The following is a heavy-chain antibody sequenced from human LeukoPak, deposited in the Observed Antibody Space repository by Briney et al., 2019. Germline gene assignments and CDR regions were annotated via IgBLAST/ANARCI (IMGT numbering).Heavy chain of an antibody. D-gene: IGHD2-2*01. CDR3: ARDRDCSSTSCYFDY. Sequence: GGSLRLSCAASGFSFSSYSMNWVRQAPGKGLEWVSSISSRSSYIYYADSVKGRFTISRDNAKNSLYLQMNTLRAEDTAVYYCARDRDCSSTSCYFDYWGQGTLVTVSS. V-gene: IGHV3-21*01. J-gene: IGHJ4*02. CDR2: ISSRSSYI. CDR1: GFSFSSYS.